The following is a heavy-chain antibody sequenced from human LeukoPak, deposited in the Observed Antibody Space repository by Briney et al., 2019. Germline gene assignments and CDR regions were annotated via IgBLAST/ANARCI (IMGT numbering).Heavy chain of an antibody. J-gene: IGHJ2*01. Sequence: GASVKVSCKASGYTFTGYYMHWVRQAPGQGLEWMGWINPNSGGTNYAQKFQGRVTMTRDTSISTAYMELSRLRSDDTAVYYCARGQMWLPLMYGYFDLWGRGTLVTVSS. D-gene: IGHD5-12*01. V-gene: IGHV1-2*02. CDR3: ARGQMWLPLMYGYFDL. CDR2: INPNSGGT. CDR1: GYTFTGYY.